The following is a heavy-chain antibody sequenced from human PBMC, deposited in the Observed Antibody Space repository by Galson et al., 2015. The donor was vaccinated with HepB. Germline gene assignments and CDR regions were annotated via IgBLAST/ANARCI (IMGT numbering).Heavy chain of an antibody. CDR3: ARCDRSLYYYDIGDAFDI. V-gene: IGHV3-7*03. D-gene: IGHD3-22*01. CDR1: GFTFSSYW. Sequence: SLRLSCAASGFTFSSYWMSWVRQAPGKGLEWVANIKQDGSEKYYVDSVKGRFTISRDNAKNSLYLQMNSLRAEDTAVYYCARCDRSLYYYDIGDAFDIWGQGTMFTVSS. CDR2: IKQDGSEK. J-gene: IGHJ3*02.